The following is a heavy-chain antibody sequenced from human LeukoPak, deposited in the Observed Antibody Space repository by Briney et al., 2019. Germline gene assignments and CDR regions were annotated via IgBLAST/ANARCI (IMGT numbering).Heavy chain of an antibody. CDR3: ARDPYSGSYSIMDY. J-gene: IGHJ4*02. Sequence: GASVNVSCKASGYAFTTYYMHWVRKAPGQGLEWLGIINPSGGRTSYAQKFQGRVTMTRDTSTSTVYMELSSLRSEDTAVYYCARDPYSGSYSIMDYWGQGALVTVSS. V-gene: IGHV1-46*01. CDR1: GYAFTTYY. CDR2: INPSGGRT. D-gene: IGHD1-26*01.